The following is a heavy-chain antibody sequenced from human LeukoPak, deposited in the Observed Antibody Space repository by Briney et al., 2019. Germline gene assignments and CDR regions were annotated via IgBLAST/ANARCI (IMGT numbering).Heavy chain of an antibody. CDR1: GGSISSSSYY. Sequence: SETLSLTCTVSGGSISSSSYYWGWIRQPPGKGLEWIGSIYYSGSTYYNPSLKSRVTISVDTSKNQFPLKLSSVTAADTAVYYCARAPGRRSTIFGVVSVCFDPWGQGTLVTVSS. V-gene: IGHV4-39*06. D-gene: IGHD3-3*01. J-gene: IGHJ5*02. CDR2: IYYSGST. CDR3: ARAPGRRSTIFGVVSVCFDP.